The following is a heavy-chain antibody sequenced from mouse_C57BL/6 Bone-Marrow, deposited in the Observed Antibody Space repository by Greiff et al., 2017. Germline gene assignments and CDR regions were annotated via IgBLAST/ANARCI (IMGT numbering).Heavy chain of an antibody. CDR2: IDPSDSYT. Sequence: QVQLQQPGAELVRPGTSVKLSCKASGYTFTSYWMHWVKQRPGQGLEWIGVIDPSDSYTNYNQKFKGKATLTVDTSSSTAYMQLSSLTSEDSAVYYCARYPYYGSPAYWGQGTLVTVSA. CDR3: ARYPYYGSPAY. CDR1: GYTFTSYW. V-gene: IGHV1-59*01. D-gene: IGHD1-1*01. J-gene: IGHJ3*01.